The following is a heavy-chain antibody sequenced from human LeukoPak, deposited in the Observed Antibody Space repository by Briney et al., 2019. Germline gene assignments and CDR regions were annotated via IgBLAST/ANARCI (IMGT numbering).Heavy chain of an antibody. CDR2: IYYSGST. J-gene: IGHJ4*02. D-gene: IGHD6-13*01. CDR3: ARELPGKAAADY. Sequence: PSETLSLTCTVSGGSISSSSYYWGWIRQPPGKGLEWIGSIYYSGSTYYNPSLKSRVTLSVDTSKNQLSLRLSSVTAADTAVYYCARELPGKAAADYWGQGALVTVSS. V-gene: IGHV4-39*07. CDR1: GGSISSSSYY.